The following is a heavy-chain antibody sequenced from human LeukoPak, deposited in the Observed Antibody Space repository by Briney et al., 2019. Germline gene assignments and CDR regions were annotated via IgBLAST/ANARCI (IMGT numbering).Heavy chain of an antibody. CDR3: ARDGSGTYPHFF. V-gene: IGHV1-2*02. J-gene: IGHJ4*02. D-gene: IGHD3-10*01. CDR2: SNPNTGVK. CDR1: LSTVTNSY. Sequence: APVRVSSTPSLSTVTNSYIHWMRQAPGPGPEWMGWSNPNTGVKNYAQKFQGKVNMTRDTSISTAYMELSRLRSDDTAVYYCARDGSGTYPHFFWGQGTLVTVSS.